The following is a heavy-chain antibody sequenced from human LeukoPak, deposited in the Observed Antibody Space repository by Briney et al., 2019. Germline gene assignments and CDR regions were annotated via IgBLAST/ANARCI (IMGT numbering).Heavy chain of an antibody. V-gene: IGHV4-30-4*01. CDR1: GGSISSGDYY. Sequence: PSQTLFLTCTVSGGSISSGDYYWSWIRQPPGKGLEWIGYIYYSGSTYYNPSLKSRVTISVDTSKNQFSLKLSSVTAADTAVYYCAREAYYYGSGSYYNGLDYWGQGTLVTVSS. D-gene: IGHD3-10*01. CDR3: AREAYYYGSGSYYNGLDY. CDR2: IYYSGST. J-gene: IGHJ4*02.